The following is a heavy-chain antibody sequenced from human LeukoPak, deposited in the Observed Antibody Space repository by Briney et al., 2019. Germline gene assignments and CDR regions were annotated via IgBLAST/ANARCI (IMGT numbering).Heavy chain of an antibody. CDR1: GYTFTSYY. D-gene: IGHD3-10*01. CDR3: ARGTLALGFGELLLDI. CDR2: INPSGGST. J-gene: IGHJ3*02. V-gene: IGHV1-46*01. Sequence: ASVKVSCKASGYTFTSYYMHWVRQAPGQGLEWMGIINPSGGSTSYAQKFQGRVTMTRDTSTSTVYMEVSSLRSEDTAVYYCARGTLALGFGELLLDIWGPGTIVTVSS.